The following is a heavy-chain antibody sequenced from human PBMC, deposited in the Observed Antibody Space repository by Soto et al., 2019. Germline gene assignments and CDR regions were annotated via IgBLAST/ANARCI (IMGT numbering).Heavy chain of an antibody. CDR3: ARVLANYHFWSGYMDY. D-gene: IGHD3-3*01. Sequence: GGSLKLSCAASGVIFSSYAMGWVRQAPKKGLEWVSAISGSGGSTYYAESVKGRFTISRDNSKNTLYLQMNSLRSGDTAVYYCARVLANYHFWSGYMDYWGQGTLVTVSS. J-gene: IGHJ4*02. V-gene: IGHV3-23*01. CDR1: GVIFSSYA. CDR2: ISGSGGST.